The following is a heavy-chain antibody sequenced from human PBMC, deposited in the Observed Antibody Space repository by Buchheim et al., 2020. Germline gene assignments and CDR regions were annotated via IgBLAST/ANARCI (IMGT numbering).Heavy chain of an antibody. Sequence: QLQLQESGPGLVRPSETLSLTCAVSGDSISSGSDYWDWIRQPPGKGLEWIGTIYYSGSTYFNPSLKSRVTISVDTSKNQFSLRLSSVTAADTAVYYCARHPTPYYYGSGVYYYGMDVWGQGT. V-gene: IGHV4-39*01. CDR2: IYYSGST. J-gene: IGHJ6*02. CDR1: GDSISSGSDY. CDR3: ARHPTPYYYGSGVYYYGMDV. D-gene: IGHD3-10*01.